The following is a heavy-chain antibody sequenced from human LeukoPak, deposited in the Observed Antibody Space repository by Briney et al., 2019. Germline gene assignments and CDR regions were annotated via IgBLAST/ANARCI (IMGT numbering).Heavy chain of an antibody. CDR1: GFTFSSYE. CDR2: ISSSGSTI. CDR3: AKSGYNRFYS. V-gene: IGHV3-48*03. Sequence: GGSLRLSCAASGFTFSSYEMNWVRQAPGKGLEWVSYISSSGSTIYYADSVKGRFTISRDNAKNSLYLQMNSLRAEDTPVYYCAKSGYNRFYSWGQGALVTVSS. J-gene: IGHJ4*02. D-gene: IGHD5-24*01.